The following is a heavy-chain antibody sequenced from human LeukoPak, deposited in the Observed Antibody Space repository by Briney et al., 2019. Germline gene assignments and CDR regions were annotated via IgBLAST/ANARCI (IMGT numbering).Heavy chain of an antibody. J-gene: IGHJ4*02. CDR3: AKDRGRFGELDYFDY. V-gene: IGHV3-9*01. CDR2: VGWTSGTI. Sequence: GGSLRLSCAASGFTFDDYAMHWVRQVPGKGLEWVSGVGWTSGTIGYADSVKGRFTISRDNAKNSLYLQMNSLRVEDTALYYCAKDRGRFGELDYFDYWGQGTLVTVSS. D-gene: IGHD3-10*01. CDR1: GFTFDDYA.